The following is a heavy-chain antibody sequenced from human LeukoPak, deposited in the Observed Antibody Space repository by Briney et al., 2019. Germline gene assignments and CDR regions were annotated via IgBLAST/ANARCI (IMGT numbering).Heavy chain of an antibody. CDR2: ISSSGSTK. Sequence: PGGSLRLSCAASGFTFSDYYMSWIRQAPGKGPEWVSYISSSGSTKYYADSVKGRFTISRDNAKNSFLQMNSLRAEDTAVYYCARDGHAYGRGSPHYWGQGTLVSVSS. J-gene: IGHJ4*02. V-gene: IGHV3-11*01. CDR1: GFTFSDYY. D-gene: IGHD3-10*01. CDR3: ARDGHAYGRGSPHY.